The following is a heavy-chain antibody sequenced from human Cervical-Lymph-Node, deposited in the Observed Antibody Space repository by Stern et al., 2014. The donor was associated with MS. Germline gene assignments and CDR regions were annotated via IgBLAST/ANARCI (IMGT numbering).Heavy chain of an antibody. Sequence: QLVESGSELKKPGASVKVSCKASGYSFTTSAMNWVRQAPGQGLEWMGWINTYTGNPLYAQGFTGRFVFSLDTSVSTAYLQISSLKAEDTAMYYCASQAASVYGASPTGYWGQGTLVTVSS. J-gene: IGHJ4*02. CDR3: ASQAASVYGASPTGY. D-gene: IGHD4/OR15-4a*01. V-gene: IGHV7-4-1*02. CDR2: INTYTGNP. CDR1: GYSFTTSA.